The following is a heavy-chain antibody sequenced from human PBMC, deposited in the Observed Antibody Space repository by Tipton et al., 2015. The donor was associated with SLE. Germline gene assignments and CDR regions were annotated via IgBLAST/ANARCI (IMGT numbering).Heavy chain of an antibody. Sequence: SLRLSCAASGFTVSSNYMSWVRQAPGKGLEWVSVIYSGGSTYYADSVKGRFTISRDNSKNTLYLQMNSLRAEDTAVYYCARDRGSSWFFFYYWGQGTLFTVSS. CDR1: GFTVSSNY. CDR2: IYSGGST. J-gene: IGHJ4*02. V-gene: IGHV3-66*02. CDR3: ARDRGSSWFFFYY. D-gene: IGHD6-13*01.